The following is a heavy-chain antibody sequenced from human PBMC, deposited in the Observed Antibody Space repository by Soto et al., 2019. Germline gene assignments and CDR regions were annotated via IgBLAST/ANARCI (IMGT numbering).Heavy chain of an antibody. J-gene: IGHJ4*01. CDR1: GFTFSSYA. D-gene: IGHD3-16*02. CDR2: ISGSGGST. CDR3: AKVTGLRLGELSLYCFGY. V-gene: IGHV3-23*01. Sequence: GGSLRLSCAASGFTFSSYAMSWVRQAPGKGLEWVSAISGSGGSTYYADSVKGRFTISRDNSKNTLYLQMNSLRAEDTAVYYCAKVTGLRLGELSLYCFGYRGHVTLVTVPP.